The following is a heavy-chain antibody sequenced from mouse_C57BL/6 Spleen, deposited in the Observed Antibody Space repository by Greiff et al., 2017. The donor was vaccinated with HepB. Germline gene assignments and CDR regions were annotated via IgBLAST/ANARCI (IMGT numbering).Heavy chain of an antibody. Sequence: QVHVKQSGAELVRPGASVTLSCKASGYTFTDYEMHWVKQTPVHGLEWSGAIDPETGGTAYNQKFKGKAILTADKSSSTAYMELRSLTSEDSAVYYCTGSPAWFAYWGQGTLVTVSA. CDR2: IDPETGGT. CDR1: GYTFTDYE. J-gene: IGHJ3*01. CDR3: TGSPAWFAY. V-gene: IGHV1-15*01.